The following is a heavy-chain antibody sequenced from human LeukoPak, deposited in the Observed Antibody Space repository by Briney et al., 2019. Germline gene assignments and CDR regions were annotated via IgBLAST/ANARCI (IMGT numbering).Heavy chain of an antibody. J-gene: IGHJ4*02. V-gene: IGHV1-46*01. CDR3: AREWGISSAGPRGC. Sequence: ASLKVSCKASGYPFTSYYIHWVRQAPGQGLEWMGIIDPRGGSTSYAHHFQGRVSMTRDTSTNTVYLDLSSLRSEDTAMYYCAREWGISSAGPRGCWGQGTLVTVSS. CDR1: GYPFTSYY. D-gene: IGHD6-13*01. CDR2: IDPRGGST.